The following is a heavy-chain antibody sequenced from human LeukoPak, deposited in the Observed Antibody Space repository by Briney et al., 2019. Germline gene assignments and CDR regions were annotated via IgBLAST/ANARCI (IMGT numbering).Heavy chain of an antibody. CDR2: IYYSGST. J-gene: IGHJ4*02. CDR1: GGPISSSSYY. CDR3: ARDCGGDCGVDY. Sequence: SETLSLTCTVSGGPISSSSYYWGWIRQPPGKGLEWIGSIYYSGSTYYNPSLKSRVTISVDTSKNQFSLKLSSVTAADTAVYYCARDCGGDCGVDYWGQGTLVTVSS. D-gene: IGHD2-21*02. V-gene: IGHV4-39*07.